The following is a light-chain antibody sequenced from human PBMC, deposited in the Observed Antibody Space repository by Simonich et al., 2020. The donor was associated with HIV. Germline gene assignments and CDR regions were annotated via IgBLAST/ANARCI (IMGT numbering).Light chain of an antibody. CDR1: QSISSW. V-gene: IGKV1-5*03. J-gene: IGKJ1*01. Sequence: DSQMTQSPSTLSASVGDRVTITSRASQSISSWFAWYQQKPGKVPKLLIYKASSLESGVPSRFSGSGSGTEFTLTISSLQPDDFATYYCQQYNTYLRTFGQGTKVEIK. CDR3: QQYNTYLRT. CDR2: KAS.